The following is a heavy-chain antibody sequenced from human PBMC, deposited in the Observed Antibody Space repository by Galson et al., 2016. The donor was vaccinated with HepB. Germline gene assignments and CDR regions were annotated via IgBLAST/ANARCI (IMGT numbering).Heavy chain of an antibody. CDR2: INSNGGRT. D-gene: IGHD2-2*01. CDR3: VKEGYQELSDGAFDI. J-gene: IGHJ3*02. CDR1: GFTFSSSS. Sequence: SLRLSCPASGFTFSSSSMHWVRQAPGEGLEYVSGINSNGGRTYYTEPVKGRFTLSRDNSKNTVYLQLSSLRIEDTAVYFCVKEGYQELSDGAFDIWGQGTMVTVSS. V-gene: IGHV3-64D*06.